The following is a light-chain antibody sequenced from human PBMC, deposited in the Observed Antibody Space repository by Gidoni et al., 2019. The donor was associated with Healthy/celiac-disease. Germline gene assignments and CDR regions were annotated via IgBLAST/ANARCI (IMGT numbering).Light chain of an antibody. CDR3: NSRDSSGNHWV. Sequence: SSELTQDPAVSVALGQTVRITCQGDSLRSYYASWYQQKPGQAPVLVIYGKNNRPSGIPDRFSGSSSGNPASLTITGAPAEDEADYYCNSRDSSGNHWVFGGGTKLTVL. CDR1: SLRSYY. J-gene: IGLJ3*02. CDR2: GKN. V-gene: IGLV3-19*01.